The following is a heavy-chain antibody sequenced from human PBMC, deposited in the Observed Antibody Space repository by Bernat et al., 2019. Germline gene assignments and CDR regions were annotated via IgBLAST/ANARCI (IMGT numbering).Heavy chain of an antibody. J-gene: IGHJ2*01. V-gene: IGHV3-21*01. CDR1: GFTFSSYS. CDR2: ISSSSSYI. Sequence: EVQLVESGGGLVKPGGSLRLSCAASGFTFSSYSMNWVRQAPGKGLEWVSSISSSSSYIYYADSVKGRFTISRDNAKNSLYLQMNSLRAEDTAVYYCAGEFMTLYWYFDLWGRGTLVTVSS. D-gene: IGHD2-21*02. CDR3: AGEFMTLYWYFDL.